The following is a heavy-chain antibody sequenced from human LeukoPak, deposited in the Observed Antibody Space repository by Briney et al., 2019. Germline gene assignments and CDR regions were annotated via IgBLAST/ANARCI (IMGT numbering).Heavy chain of an antibody. D-gene: IGHD3-10*01. CDR1: GFTVSSNY. V-gene: IGHV3-66*01. J-gene: IGHJ4*02. Sequence: PGGSLRLSCAASGFTVSSNYMSWVRQAPGKGLEWVSVIYSGGSTYYADSVKGRFTIPRDNSKNTLYLQMNSLRAEDTAVYYCARDRMVRGVIGSEGFDYWGQGTLVTVSS. CDR2: IYSGGST. CDR3: ARDRMVRGVIGSEGFDY.